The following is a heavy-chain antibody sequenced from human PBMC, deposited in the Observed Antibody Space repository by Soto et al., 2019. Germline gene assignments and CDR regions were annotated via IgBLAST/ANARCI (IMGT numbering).Heavy chain of an antibody. J-gene: IGHJ4*01. Sequence: TPSLTCTVSGGSISIGCYYWICIRQHPGKCLEWIGYIYYGGSTYYNPSLKSRATISGDTSKNQFSLKLSSVTAADTAVYYCARGGYYYENSGQNAYDYWGQGILVTVSS. D-gene: IGHD3-22*01. CDR3: ARGGYYYENSGQNAYDY. CDR1: GGSISIGCYY. V-gene: IGHV4-31*03. CDR2: IYYGGST.